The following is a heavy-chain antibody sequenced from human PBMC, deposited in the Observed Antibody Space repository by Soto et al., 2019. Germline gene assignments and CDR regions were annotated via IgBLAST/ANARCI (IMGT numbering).Heavy chain of an antibody. J-gene: IGHJ6*02. CDR2: IIPIFGTA. CDR3: ARDSDSSDPDYYYYGMDV. V-gene: IGHV1-69*13. D-gene: IGHD6-25*01. CDR1: GGTFSSYA. Sequence: SVKVSCKASGGTFSSYAISWVRQAPGQGLEWMGGIIPIFGTANYAQKFQGRVTITADESTSTAYMELSSLRSEDTAVYYCARDSDSSDPDYYYYGMDVWGQGTTVTVSS.